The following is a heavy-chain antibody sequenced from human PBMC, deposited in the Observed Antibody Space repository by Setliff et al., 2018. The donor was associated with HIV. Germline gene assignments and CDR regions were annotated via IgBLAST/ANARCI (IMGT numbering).Heavy chain of an antibody. D-gene: IGHD3-22*01. J-gene: IGHJ4*02. CDR2: ISYEGSNK. CDR3: ARDRDDSSGSYFDY. CDR1: GFSFSTYA. V-gene: IGHV3-30*01. Sequence: GGSLRLSCAASGFSFSTYAMHWVRQPRGKGLEWVAPISYEGSNKFYADSVKGRFTISRDNYKNTLYLHMDSRRAEDTAVYYCARDRDDSSGSYFDYWGQGTLVTVSS.